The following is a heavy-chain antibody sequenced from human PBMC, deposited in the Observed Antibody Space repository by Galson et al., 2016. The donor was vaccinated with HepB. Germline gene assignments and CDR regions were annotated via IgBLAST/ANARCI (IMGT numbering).Heavy chain of an antibody. V-gene: IGHV3-30*04. CDR3: ARDPIKGVPDYFDY. CDR2: ISSDGRVV. D-gene: IGHD3-10*01. CDR1: GFTFSSYP. Sequence: SLRLSCAASGFTFSSYPMHWVRQGPGKGLEWVAVISSDGRVVKYADSVKGRFTISRDDSKNTLSLQMNSLRPEDTAVYYCARDPIKGVPDYFDYLGQGTPVTVSS. J-gene: IGHJ4*02.